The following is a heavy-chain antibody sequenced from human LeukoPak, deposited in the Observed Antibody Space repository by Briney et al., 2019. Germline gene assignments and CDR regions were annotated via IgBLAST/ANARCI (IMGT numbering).Heavy chain of an antibody. CDR2: MYLSGTA. Sequence: SGTLSLTCTVSGDSINSLDLWSWVRQPPGKGLEWIGEMYLSGTAHSDPSVKSRVTISIDKSKNQFFLNLSSVTAADTAVYYCAGLVGRYSSGLYYYYFDYWGQGTLVTVSS. CDR3: AGLVGRYSSGLYYYYFDY. J-gene: IGHJ4*02. V-gene: IGHV4-4*02. CDR1: GDSINSLDL. D-gene: IGHD3-22*01.